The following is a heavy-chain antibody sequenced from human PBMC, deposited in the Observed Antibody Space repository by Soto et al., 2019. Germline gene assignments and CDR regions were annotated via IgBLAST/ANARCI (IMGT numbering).Heavy chain of an antibody. V-gene: IGHV4-28*01. CDR3: ARRETQGPIDY. Sequence: PSESLSLTSINSGFAISNINWWGWIRQPPGKGLEWIGYIYYSGTTYYNPSLKSRVTMSVDTSKNQFSLKLTSVTAVDTAVYYCARRETQGPIDYWGQG. CDR1: GFAISNINW. J-gene: IGHJ4*02. D-gene: IGHD1-26*01. CDR2: IYYSGTT.